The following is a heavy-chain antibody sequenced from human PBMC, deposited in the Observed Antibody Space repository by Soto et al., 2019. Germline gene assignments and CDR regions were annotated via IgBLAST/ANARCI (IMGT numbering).Heavy chain of an antibody. D-gene: IGHD6-19*01. Sequence: QVQLVQSGAEVQKPGASVKVSCKASGYTFTDYYMHWVRQAPGQGLEWMGIISPSGGSTYAQKFQGRVTVTRDTSTSTVYMELSSLRSEDTAVYYCARDGSSDWLTWFDPWGQGTLVTVSS. J-gene: IGHJ5*02. CDR3: ARDGSSDWLTWFDP. CDR1: GYTFTDYY. V-gene: IGHV1-46*01. CDR2: ISPSGGST.